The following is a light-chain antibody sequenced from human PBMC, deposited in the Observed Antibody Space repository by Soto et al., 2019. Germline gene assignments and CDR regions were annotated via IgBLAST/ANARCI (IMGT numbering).Light chain of an antibody. CDR2: DVS. CDR1: SSDVGGYNY. CDR3: SSYTSSSTLVV. V-gene: IGLV2-14*01. Sequence: QSALTQPASVSGSPGQSITISCTGTSSDVGGYNYVSWYQQHPCKAPKLMIYDVSNRPSGVSNRFSGSKSGNTASLTISWLQAEDEANYYCSSYTSSSTLVVFGGGTKLTVL. J-gene: IGLJ2*01.